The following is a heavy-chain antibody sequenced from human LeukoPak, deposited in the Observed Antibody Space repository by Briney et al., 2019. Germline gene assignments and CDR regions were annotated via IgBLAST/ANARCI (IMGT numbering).Heavy chain of an antibody. V-gene: IGHV3-7*01. J-gene: IGHJ4*02. CDR1: GFIFSSYW. Sequence: GGSLRLSCAASGFIFSSYWMSWVRQAPGKGLEWVANIKKDGSEKYYVDSVKGRFTISRDNAKKSLYLQMNSLRAEDTAVYYCARHLSGITGYTYGRGIDYWGQGTLLTVSS. CDR3: ARHLSGITGYTYGRGIDY. D-gene: IGHD5-12*01. CDR2: IKKDGSEK.